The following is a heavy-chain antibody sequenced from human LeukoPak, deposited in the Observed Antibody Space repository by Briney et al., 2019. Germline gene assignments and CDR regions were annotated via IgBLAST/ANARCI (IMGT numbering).Heavy chain of an antibody. Sequence: SETLSLTCAVYGGSFSGYYWSWIRQPPGKGLEWIGEINYSGSTNYNPSLKSRVTISVDTSKNQFSLKLSSVTAADTAVYYCARTYCSGGSCVDYWGQGTLVTVSS. D-gene: IGHD2-15*01. CDR2: INYSGST. V-gene: IGHV4-34*01. CDR3: ARTYCSGGSCVDY. J-gene: IGHJ4*02. CDR1: GGSFSGYY.